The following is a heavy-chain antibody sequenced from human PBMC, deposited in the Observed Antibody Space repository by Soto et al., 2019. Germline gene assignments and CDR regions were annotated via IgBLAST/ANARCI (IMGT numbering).Heavy chain of an antibody. J-gene: IGHJ4*02. V-gene: IGHV5-51*01. CDR1: GYNFIDHY. CDR2: VFPDDSDV. CDR3: VRRKSWYYFDS. Sequence: KVSCKASGYNFIDHYIHWLRQKPGQGLEWMGVVFPDDSDVRYNPSFRGQVTISADKSINTVYLQWIGLKASDTAMYYCVRRKSWYYFDSWGQGTPVTVSS. D-gene: IGHD6-13*01.